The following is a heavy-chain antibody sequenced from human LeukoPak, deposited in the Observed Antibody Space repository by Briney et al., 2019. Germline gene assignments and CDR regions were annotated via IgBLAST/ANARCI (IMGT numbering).Heavy chain of an antibody. CDR2: IKQDGSEK. J-gene: IGHJ4*02. V-gene: IGHV3-7*01. CDR1: GFTFSSYW. D-gene: IGHD6-19*01. CDR3: ATEASSGLED. Sequence: GGSLRLSCAASGFTFSSYWMSWVRQAPGKGLEWVANIKQDGSEKYYLDSVKGRFTISRDNAENSLYLQMNSLRAEDTAVYYCATEASSGLEDWGQGILVTVSS.